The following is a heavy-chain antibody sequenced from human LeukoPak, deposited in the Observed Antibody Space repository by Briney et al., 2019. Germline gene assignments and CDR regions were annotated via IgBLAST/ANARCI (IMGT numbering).Heavy chain of an antibody. CDR3: ARTGRRGYYYYYMDV. CDR1: GGSFSGYY. D-gene: IGHD3-10*01. Sequence: SETLSLTCAVYGGSFSGYYWSWIRQPPGKGLEWIGEINHSGSTNYNPSLKSRVTISVDTSKNQFSLKLSSVTAADTAVYYCARTGRRGYYYYYMDVWGKGTTVTVSS. CDR2: INHSGST. J-gene: IGHJ6*03. V-gene: IGHV4-34*01.